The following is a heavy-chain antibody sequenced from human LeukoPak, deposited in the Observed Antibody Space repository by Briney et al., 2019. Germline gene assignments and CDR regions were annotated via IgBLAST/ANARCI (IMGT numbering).Heavy chain of an antibody. CDR1: GGSFSGYY. Sequence: PSETLSLTCAVYGGSFSGYYWSWIRQPPGKGLEWIGEINHSGSTNYNPSLKSRVTISVDTSKNQFSLKLSSVTAADTAVYYCARGGIRITMIVGEFDYWGQGTQVTVSS. J-gene: IGHJ4*02. V-gene: IGHV4-34*01. CDR3: ARGGIRITMIVGEFDY. CDR2: INHSGST. D-gene: IGHD3-22*01.